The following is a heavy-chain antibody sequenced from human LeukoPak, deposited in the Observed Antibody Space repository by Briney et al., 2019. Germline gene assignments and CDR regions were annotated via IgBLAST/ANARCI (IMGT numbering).Heavy chain of an antibody. Sequence: PSETLSLTCTVSGGSISSGSYYWSWIRQPAGKGLEWIGRIYTSGSTNYNPSLKSRVTISVDMSKNQFSLKLSSVTAADTAVYYCAREVCSSTSCYTGSGSDHWGQGTLVTVSS. CDR3: AREVCSSTSCYTGSGSDH. V-gene: IGHV4-61*02. CDR1: GGSISSGSYY. CDR2: IYTSGST. J-gene: IGHJ4*02. D-gene: IGHD2-2*01.